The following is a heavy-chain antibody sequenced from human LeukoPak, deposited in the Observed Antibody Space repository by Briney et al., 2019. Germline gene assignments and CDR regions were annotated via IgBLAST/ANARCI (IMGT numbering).Heavy chain of an antibody. CDR3: ARDGAARGMDV. Sequence: SETLSLTCTVSDEVITSNNWWSWVRQSPGKGLEWIGEIFHSGTTRYNPSLKSRVTISVDTSKNQFSLKLSSVTAADTAVYYCARDGAARGMDVWGKGTTVTVSS. J-gene: IGHJ6*04. V-gene: IGHV4-4*02. CDR1: DEVITSNNW. D-gene: IGHD6-6*01. CDR2: IFHSGTT.